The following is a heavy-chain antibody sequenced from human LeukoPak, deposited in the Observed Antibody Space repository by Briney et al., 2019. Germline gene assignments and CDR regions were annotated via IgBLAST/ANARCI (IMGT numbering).Heavy chain of an antibody. CDR2: MNPNSGGT. V-gene: IGHV1-2*02. CDR1: GYTFNAYL. D-gene: IGHD6-19*01. Sequence: ASVKVSCKASGYTFNAYLIHWVRQAPGHGLEWLGWMNPNSGGTKYAQTFQGRVALTRDTSISTAYMELTSLTSDDTAVYFCARQGSDASGWNPVDYWGQGTLITVSS. CDR3: ARQGSDASGWNPVDY. J-gene: IGHJ4*02.